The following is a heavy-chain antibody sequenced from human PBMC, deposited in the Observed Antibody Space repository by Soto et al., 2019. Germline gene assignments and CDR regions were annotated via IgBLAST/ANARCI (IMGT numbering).Heavy chain of an antibody. V-gene: IGHV1-18*01. Sequence: QVQLVQSGPEVKKPGASAKVSCKASGYSFSSYSITWVRQAPGQGLEWMGWISAYSGNTHFAQNFQDRVILTTDTSTNTAYMELRSLKSDDTAIYYCARERGGFDYFDYWGQGTQVTVSS. J-gene: IGHJ4*02. CDR2: ISAYSGNT. CDR1: GYSFSSYS. CDR3: ARERGGFDYFDY. D-gene: IGHD5-12*01.